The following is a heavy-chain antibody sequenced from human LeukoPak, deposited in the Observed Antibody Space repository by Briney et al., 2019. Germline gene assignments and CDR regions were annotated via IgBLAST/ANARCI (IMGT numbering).Heavy chain of an antibody. D-gene: IGHD4-11*01. CDR3: ARSYSSHTFGMDV. CDR2: IYSGGST. J-gene: IGHJ6*02. Sequence: GGSLRLSCAASGFTVSSYYMTWVRQAPGKGLEWVSVIYSGGSTYYADSVKGRDAICRDDYNNTVLLQMNIVRAEDTAVYYCARSYSSHTFGMDVWGQGTTVTVSS. CDR1: GFTVSSYY. V-gene: IGHV3-66*01.